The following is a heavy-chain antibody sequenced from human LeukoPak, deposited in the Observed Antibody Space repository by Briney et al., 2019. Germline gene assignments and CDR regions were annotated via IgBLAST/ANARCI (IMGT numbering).Heavy chain of an antibody. V-gene: IGHV1-2*06. D-gene: IGHD6-13*01. Sequence: GASVKVSCMASGYTFTGYSMHWVRQAPGQGLEWIGRINPNSGGTNYAQKFQGRVTMTRDTSISTAYMELSSLRSDDTAVYYCARDRLAAGGSGAWGQGTLVNVSS. J-gene: IGHJ5*02. CDR2: INPNSGGT. CDR1: GYTFTGYS. CDR3: ARDRLAAGGSGA.